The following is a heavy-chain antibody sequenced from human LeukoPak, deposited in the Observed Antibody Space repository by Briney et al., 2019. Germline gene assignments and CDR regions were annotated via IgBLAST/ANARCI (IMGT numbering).Heavy chain of an antibody. J-gene: IGHJ4*02. CDR2: IYYSGST. CDR1: GGSISSGAYH. D-gene: IGHD2-2*01. V-gene: IGHV4-31*03. Sequence: SQTLSLTCTVSGGSISSGAYHWSWIRQHPGKGLEWIGYIYYSGSTDYNPSLKSRVTISVDTSKNQLSLKLSSVTAADTAVYYCARGCSSTSCPFDCWGQGTLVTVSS. CDR3: ARGCSSTSCPFDC.